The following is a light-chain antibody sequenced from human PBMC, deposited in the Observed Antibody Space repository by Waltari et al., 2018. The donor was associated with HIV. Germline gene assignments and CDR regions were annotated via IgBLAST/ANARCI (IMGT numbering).Light chain of an antibody. CDR2: SDH. J-gene: IGLJ3*02. Sequence: QSVLTQPSSVSGAPGQTVTISCTGSRSNISAHYGVTWYPPRPGTAPRLLIFSDHNRPSGVPDRFSGSRSGTSASLAITGLQAEDESDYYCQSYDSSLSTVLFGGGTKLTVL. CDR1: RSNISAHYG. V-gene: IGLV1-40*01. CDR3: QSYDSSLSTVL.